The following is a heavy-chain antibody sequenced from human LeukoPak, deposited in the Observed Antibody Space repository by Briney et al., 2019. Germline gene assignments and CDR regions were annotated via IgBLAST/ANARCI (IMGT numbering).Heavy chain of an antibody. J-gene: IGHJ4*02. CDR1: GGSISSYY. V-gene: IGHV4-59*08. Sequence: PSETLSLTCTVSGGSISSYYWNWIRQPPGKGLEWIGYIYYSGSTNYNPSLKSRVTISVDTSKNQFSLKLSSVTAADTAVYYCARHAANYDILTGYPTRFDCWGQGTLVTVSS. D-gene: IGHD3-9*01. CDR3: ARHAANYDILTGYPTRFDC. CDR2: IYYSGST.